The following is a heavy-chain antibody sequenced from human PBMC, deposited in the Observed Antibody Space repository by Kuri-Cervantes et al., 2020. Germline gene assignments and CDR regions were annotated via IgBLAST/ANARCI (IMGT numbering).Heavy chain of an antibody. CDR2: ISSSGSTI. D-gene: IGHD6-19*01. CDR1: GFTFSDYY. J-gene: IGHJ6*02. CDR3: AREYSSGWYHYYYYYGMDV. Sequence: GGSLRLSCAASGFTFSDYYMSWIRQAPGKGLEWVSYISSSGSTIYYADSVKGRFTISRDNAKNSLYLQMNSLRAEDTAVYYCAREYSSGWYHYYYYYGMDVWGQRTTGTVSS. V-gene: IGHV3-11*01.